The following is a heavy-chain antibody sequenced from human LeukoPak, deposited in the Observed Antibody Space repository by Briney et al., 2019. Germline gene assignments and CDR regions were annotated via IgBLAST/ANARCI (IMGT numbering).Heavy chain of an antibody. CDR2: IYYSGST. CDR1: GGSISSYY. CDR3: ARGGYSSSWDYYYYYMDV. J-gene: IGHJ6*03. Sequence: SETLSLTCTVSGGSISSYYWSWIRQPPGKGLEWIGYIYYSGSTNYNPSLKSRVTISVDTSKNQFSLKLSSVTAADTAVYYCARGGYSSSWDYYYYYMDVWGKGTTVTISS. D-gene: IGHD6-13*01. V-gene: IGHV4-59*01.